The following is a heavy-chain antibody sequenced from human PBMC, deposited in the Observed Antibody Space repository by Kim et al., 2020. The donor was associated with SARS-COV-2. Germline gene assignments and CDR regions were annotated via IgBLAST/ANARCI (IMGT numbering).Heavy chain of an antibody. CDR3: ARMGHIVVGFYYYYGMDV. CDR1: GYTFTSYG. J-gene: IGHJ6*02. V-gene: IGHV1-18*01. D-gene: IGHD2-2*01. Sequence: ASVKVSCKASGYTFTSYGISWVRQAPGQGLEWMGWISAYNGNTNYAQKLQGRVTMTTDTSTSTAYMELRSLRSDDTAVYYCARMGHIVVGFYYYYGMDVWGQGTTVTVSS. CDR2: ISAYNGNT.